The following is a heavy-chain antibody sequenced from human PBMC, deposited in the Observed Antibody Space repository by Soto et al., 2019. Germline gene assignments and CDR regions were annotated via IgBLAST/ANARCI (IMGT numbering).Heavy chain of an antibody. V-gene: IGHV3-23*01. CDR2: ISDSGDNT. D-gene: IGHD3-3*01. Sequence: GGSLRLSCAASGFTFSSCALSWVRLAPGKGLEWVSSISDSGDNTYYADSLKGRFTISRDNSKNTLYLQMNSLRADDTAVYYCAKGGSFGVVFTHFNFWGQGTLVTVSS. CDR3: AKGGSFGVVFTHFNF. J-gene: IGHJ4*02. CDR1: GFTFSSCA.